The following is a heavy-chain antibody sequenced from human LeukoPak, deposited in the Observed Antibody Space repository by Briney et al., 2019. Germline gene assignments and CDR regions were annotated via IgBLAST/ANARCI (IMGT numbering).Heavy chain of an antibody. D-gene: IGHD4-17*01. J-gene: IGHJ3*02. Sequence: GGSLRLSCAASGFTVSSNYMSWVRQAPGKGLEWVSIFYRGGSTYYADSVKGRFTVSRDNSKNILYLQMNSLRAEDTAVYYCAKHFMSYGDYDAFDIWGQGTMVTVSS. CDR1: GFTVSSNY. CDR3: AKHFMSYGDYDAFDI. CDR2: FYRGGST. V-gene: IGHV3-66*04.